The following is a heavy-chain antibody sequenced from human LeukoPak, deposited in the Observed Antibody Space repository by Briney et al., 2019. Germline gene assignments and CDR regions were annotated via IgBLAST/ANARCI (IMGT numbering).Heavy chain of an antibody. V-gene: IGHV3-74*01. CDR2: INSDGSST. CDR3: AKGQTQHYYDLTFDY. CDR1: GFTFSSSW. Sequence: GGSLRLSCAASGFTFSSSWMHWVRQAPGKGLVWGSRINSDGSSTNYADSVKGRFTISRDNAQNTLYLQMNSLRAEDTAVYYCAKGQTQHYYDLTFDYWGQRTLVTVSS. J-gene: IGHJ4*02. D-gene: IGHD3-22*01.